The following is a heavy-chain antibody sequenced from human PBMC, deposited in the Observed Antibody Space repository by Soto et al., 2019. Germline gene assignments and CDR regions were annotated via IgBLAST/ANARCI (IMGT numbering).Heavy chain of an antibody. J-gene: IGHJ6*03. D-gene: IGHD3-10*01. CDR2: ICTDGDP. CDR1: GFTFSSYD. CDR3: ARGSFGSGSFRAYMDV. Sequence: EVQLVESGGDLVQPGGSLRLSCAASGFTFSSYDMHWVRQAAGKGLEWFSAICTDGDPYYTDSAKGRFTISRENAQNSLFLQMNSLRAGDTAVYYCARGSFGSGSFRAYMDVLGRGTTVTVSS. V-gene: IGHV3-13*05.